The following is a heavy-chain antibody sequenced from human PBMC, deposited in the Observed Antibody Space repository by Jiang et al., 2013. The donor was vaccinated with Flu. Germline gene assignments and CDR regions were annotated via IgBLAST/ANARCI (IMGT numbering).Heavy chain of an antibody. J-gene: IGHJ6*02. CDR2: ISAYNGNT. Sequence: GAEVKKPGASVKVSCKASGYTFTSYGISWVRQAPGQGLEWMGWISAYNGNTNYAQKLQGRVTMTTDTSTSTAYMELRSLRSDDTAVYYCASSRLYIAAAGTRYYGMDVWGQGTTVTVSS. D-gene: IGHD6-13*01. CDR3: ASSRLYIAAAGTRYYGMDV. CDR1: GYTFTSYG. V-gene: IGHV1-18*01.